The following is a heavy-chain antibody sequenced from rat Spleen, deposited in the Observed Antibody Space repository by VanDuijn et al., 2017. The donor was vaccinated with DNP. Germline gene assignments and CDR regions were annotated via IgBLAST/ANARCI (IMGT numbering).Heavy chain of an antibody. D-gene: IGHD1-4*01. Sequence: EVQLVESGGGLVQPGRSLKLSCAASGLTFSDYNMAWVRQAPKKGLEWVATIIYDGSRTYYRDSVKGRITISRDNAKSTLYLQMDSLRSEDTATYYCTTGAGSPWGQGTSVTVSS. CDR3: TTGAGSP. CDR1: GLTFSDYN. J-gene: IGHJ4*01. CDR2: IIYDGSRT. V-gene: IGHV5S10*01.